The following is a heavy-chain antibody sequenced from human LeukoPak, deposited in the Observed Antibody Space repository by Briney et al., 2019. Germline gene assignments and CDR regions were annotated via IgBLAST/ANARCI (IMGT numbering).Heavy chain of an antibody. V-gene: IGHV1-69*13. CDR1: GGTFSSYA. CDR3: AGPRDIVATTGYYFDY. Sequence: ASVKVSCKASGGTFSSYAISWVRQAPGQGLEWMGGIIPIFGTANYAQKFQGRVTITADESTSTAYMELSSLRSEDTAVYYCAGPRDIVATTGYYFDYWGQGTLVTVSS. CDR2: IIPIFGTA. J-gene: IGHJ4*02. D-gene: IGHD5-12*01.